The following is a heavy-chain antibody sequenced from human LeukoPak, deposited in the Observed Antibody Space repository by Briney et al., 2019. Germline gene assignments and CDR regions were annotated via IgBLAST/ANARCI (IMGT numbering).Heavy chain of an antibody. CDR2: INQDESAK. V-gene: IGHV3-7*01. J-gene: IGHJ4*03. CDR1: GFTFSRYW. Sequence: GGSLRLSCAASGFTFSRYWMSWVRQAPGKGRGWVARINQDESAKRYVDSVKGRFTISRDNTKNSLFLQMNSLRAEDAAFYYCAKLLRDVTIYDFWGHGTLVTVSS. D-gene: IGHD5-24*01. CDR3: AKLLRDVTIYDF.